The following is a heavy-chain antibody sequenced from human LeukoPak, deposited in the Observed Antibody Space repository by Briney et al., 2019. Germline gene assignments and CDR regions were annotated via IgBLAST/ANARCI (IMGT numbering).Heavy chain of an antibody. D-gene: IGHD3-16*01. CDR2: IDYSGHI. CDR3: ARPLYNSWDRFDP. J-gene: IGHJ5*02. Sequence: SETLSLTCTVSGASISSSSRADYFFWGWIRQAPGTGLEWIGSIDYSGHIYYNPSLKTRATISVDTPKNQFSLSLRSVTAADTAVYYCARPLYNSWDRFDPWGQGTLITVS. CDR1: GASISSSSRADYFF. V-gene: IGHV4-39*01.